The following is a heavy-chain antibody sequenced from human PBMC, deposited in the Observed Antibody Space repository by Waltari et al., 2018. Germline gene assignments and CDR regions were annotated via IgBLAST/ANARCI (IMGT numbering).Heavy chain of an antibody. D-gene: IGHD5-12*01. CDR3: ARGGSDINASDPFDI. CDR2: INQDGSEK. V-gene: IGHV3-7*01. J-gene: IGHJ3*02. CDR1: GFTFRNYL. Sequence: EVQLVESGGGLVQPGGSLRLSCAASGFTFRNYLMPWVRQAPGKGLEWVANINQDGSEKYYVDSVKGRFTISRDNAKNSLSLQMSSLRVEDTALYYCARGGSDINASDPFDIWGQGTVVTVSS.